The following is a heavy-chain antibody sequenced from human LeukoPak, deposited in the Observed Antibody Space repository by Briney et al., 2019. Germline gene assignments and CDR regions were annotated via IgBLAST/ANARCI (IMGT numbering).Heavy chain of an antibody. Sequence: AAVTVSCKPSGYTFTGYYIHWVRQAPGQGLERMGWMNPNTGATIYAQKFQGRVTLTRDTSINTAYMELSSLGSDDTAIYYCARDRVGSGWPRPFYFEFWGQGTLVTVSS. CDR3: ARDRVGSGWPRPFYFEF. CDR2: MNPNTGAT. J-gene: IGHJ4*02. D-gene: IGHD6-19*01. V-gene: IGHV1-2*02. CDR1: GYTFTGYY.